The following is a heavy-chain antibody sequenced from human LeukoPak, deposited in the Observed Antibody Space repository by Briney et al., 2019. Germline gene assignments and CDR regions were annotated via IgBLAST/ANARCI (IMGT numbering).Heavy chain of an antibody. CDR2: TNPNSGKT. J-gene: IGHJ4*02. Sequence: GASEKVSCKASGYTFTSSDINWVRQAPGQGLEWMGWTNPNSGKTGYARKFQGRVTMTKNTSISTAYMEVSSLGYDDTAIYYCARGRPGLASAGTYDFWGQGTLITVSS. D-gene: IGHD6-13*01. CDR3: ARGRPGLASAGTYDF. V-gene: IGHV1-8*01. CDR1: GYTFTSSD.